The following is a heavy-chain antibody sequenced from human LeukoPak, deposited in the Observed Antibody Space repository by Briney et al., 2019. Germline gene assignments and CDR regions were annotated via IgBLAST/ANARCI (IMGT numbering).Heavy chain of an antibody. J-gene: IGHJ6*03. CDR3: TRDATTIQNYYMDV. D-gene: IGHD1-26*01. CDR1: GYTFTGHN. V-gene: IGHV1-2*06. CDR2: INPNTGGT. Sequence: GASVKVSCKTSGYTFTGHNMHWVRQAPGQGLEWMGRINPNTGGTNYAQKFQGRVTMTRDTSISTAYIELNSLRSDDTAVYYCTRDATTIQNYYMDVWGTGTTVTVSS.